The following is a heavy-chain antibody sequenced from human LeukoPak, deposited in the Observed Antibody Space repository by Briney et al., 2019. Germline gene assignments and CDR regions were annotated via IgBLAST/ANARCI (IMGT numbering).Heavy chain of an antibody. D-gene: IGHD4-23*01. J-gene: IGHJ4*02. CDR3: ARDPNYGGNSYFDY. CDR1: GGSISSYY. CDR2: IYYSGST. Sequence: PSETLSLTCTVSGGSISSYYWSWIRQPPGKGLEWIGYIYYSGSTNYNPSLKSRVTISVDTSKNQFSLKLSSVTAADTAVYYCARDPNYGGNSYFDYWGQGTLATVSS. V-gene: IGHV4-59*01.